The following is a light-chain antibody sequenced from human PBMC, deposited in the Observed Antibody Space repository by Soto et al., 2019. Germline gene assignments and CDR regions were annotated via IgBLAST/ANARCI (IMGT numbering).Light chain of an antibody. CDR2: VVD. Sequence: QSVLTQPPSASGSPGQSVTISCTGTSSDVGGYNYVSWYQHHPGKAPKLIIYVVDERPSGVPDRFSGSKSGNTASLTVSGLQAEDEADYYCSSYVGSNNFPYVFGTGTKLTVL. CDR1: SSDVGGYNY. V-gene: IGLV2-8*01. J-gene: IGLJ1*01. CDR3: SSYVGSNNFPYV.